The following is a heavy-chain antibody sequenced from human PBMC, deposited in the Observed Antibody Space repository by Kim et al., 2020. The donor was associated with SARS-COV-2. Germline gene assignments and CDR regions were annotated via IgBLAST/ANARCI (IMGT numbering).Heavy chain of an antibody. V-gene: IGHV3-30*04. CDR2: ISYDGSNK. Sequence: GGSLRLSCAASGFTFSSYAMHWVRQAPGKGLEWVAVISYDGSNKYYADSVKGRFTISRDNSKNTLYLQMNSLRAEDTAVYYCARDLVTMVRGVIIPRIGYYGMDVWGQGTTVTVSS. D-gene: IGHD3-10*01. CDR1: GFTFSSYA. J-gene: IGHJ6*02. CDR3: ARDLVTMVRGVIIPRIGYYGMDV.